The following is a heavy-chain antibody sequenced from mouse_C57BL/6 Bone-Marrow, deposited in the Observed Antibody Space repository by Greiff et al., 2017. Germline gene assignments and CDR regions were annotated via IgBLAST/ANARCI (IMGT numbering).Heavy chain of an antibody. CDR1: GYAFTNYL. CDR3: ARAWYYFDY. Sequence: VQLVESGAELVRPGTSVKVSCKASGYAFTNYLIEWVKQRPGQGLEWIGVINPGSGGTNYNEKFKGKATLTAEKSSSTAYMQLSSLTSEDSAVYFCARAWYYFDYWGQGTTLTVSS. J-gene: IGHJ2*01. V-gene: IGHV1-54*01. CDR2: INPGSGGT.